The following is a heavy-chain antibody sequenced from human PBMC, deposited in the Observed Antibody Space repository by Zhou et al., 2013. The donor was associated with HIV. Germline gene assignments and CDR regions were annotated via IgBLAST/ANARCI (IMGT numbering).Heavy chain of an antibody. CDR1: GYTFINYF. CDR3: MRRGLCXHCDEFTFQH. Sequence: QVRLVQSGTVMKKPGSSVKISCEASGYTFINYFIHWVRHVPGKGFEWMGWINPYAGAVNYAWNFQGRVTLTRKSFDTDTGTAYMELSGLTSADTAVYYCMRRGLCXHCDEFTFQHWGQGTLVIVSS. CDR2: INPYAGAV. V-gene: IGHV1-2*02. D-gene: IGHD2-21*01. J-gene: IGHJ1*01.